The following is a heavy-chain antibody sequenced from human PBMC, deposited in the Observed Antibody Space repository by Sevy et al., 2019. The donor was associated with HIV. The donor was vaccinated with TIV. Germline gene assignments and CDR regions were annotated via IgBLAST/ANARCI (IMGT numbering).Heavy chain of an antibody. J-gene: IGHJ2*01. CDR3: ATVRRRPPVVDSNWYFDV. V-gene: IGHV4-59*12. CDR2: VYHSGTT. D-gene: IGHD3-22*01. Sequence: SETLSLTCAVSGASITSYYWNWIRQSPGKGLEWIAYVYHSGTTSYNPSLKSRVSISLDTSRKQFSLTLYSVTAANTAIYYCATVRRRPPVVDSNWYFDVWGRGTLVTVSS. CDR1: GASITSYY.